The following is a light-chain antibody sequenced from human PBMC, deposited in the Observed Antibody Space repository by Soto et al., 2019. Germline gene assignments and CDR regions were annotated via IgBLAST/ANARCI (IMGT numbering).Light chain of an antibody. J-gene: IGKJ2*01. CDR1: QSPVHSDGNIY. CDR3: MQGTHWPFT. Sequence: GQPASIXCSSSQSPVHSDGNIYLTWFQERPGQSPRRLIYQVSKRDYRVPERFRGRWSSTKFTMEINRVEAEDVGVYSCMQGTHWPFTFGQGTKLEIK. V-gene: IGKV2-30*02. CDR2: QVS.